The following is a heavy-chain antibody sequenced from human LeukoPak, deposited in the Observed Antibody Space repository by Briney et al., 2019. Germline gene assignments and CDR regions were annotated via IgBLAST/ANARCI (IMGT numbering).Heavy chain of an antibody. V-gene: IGHV4-4*07. Sequence: SETLSLTCTVSGGSTSSYYWSWIRQPAGMGLEWIGRIYTSGSTNYNPSLKSRVTVSVDTSKNQFSLKVTSVTAADTAVYYCARGGPYDSGSFYFDYWGQGTLVTVSS. CDR3: ARGGPYDSGSFYFDY. D-gene: IGHD1-26*01. J-gene: IGHJ4*02. CDR1: GGSTSSYY. CDR2: IYTSGST.